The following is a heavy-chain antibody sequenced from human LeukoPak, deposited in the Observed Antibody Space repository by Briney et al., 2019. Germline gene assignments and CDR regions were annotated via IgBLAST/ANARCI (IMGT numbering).Heavy chain of an antibody. D-gene: IGHD6-13*01. CDR2: INTNTGDT. J-gene: IGHJ6*03. CDR3: ARVGVGAAGPPFYHCYMEV. Sequence: ASVKVSCKASGYTFTSYAMHWVRQAPGQGLEWMGWINTNTGDTTYAQGFTGRVTFSLDTSVSTAYLQISSLRAEDTAVYYCARVGVGAAGPPFYHCYMEVSGKGKTVTVSS. V-gene: IGHV7-4-1*02. CDR1: GYTFTSYA.